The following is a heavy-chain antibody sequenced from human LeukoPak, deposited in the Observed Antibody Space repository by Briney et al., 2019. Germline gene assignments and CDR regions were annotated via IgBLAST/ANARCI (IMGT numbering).Heavy chain of an antibody. J-gene: IGHJ6*02. CDR1: GGTFSSYA. CDR2: IIPILGIA. D-gene: IGHD3-3*01. V-gene: IGHV1-69*04. CDR3: ASPQIPLRFLEWFSYYYYGMDV. Sequence: SVKVSCKASGGTFSSYAISWVRQAPGQGLEWMGRIIPILGIANYAQKFQGRVTITADKSTSTAYMELSSLRSEDTAVYYCASPQIPLRFLEWFSYYYYGMDVWGQGTTVTVSS.